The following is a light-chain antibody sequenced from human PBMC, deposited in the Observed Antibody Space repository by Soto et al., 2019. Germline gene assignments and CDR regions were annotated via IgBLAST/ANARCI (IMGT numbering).Light chain of an antibody. CDR3: CSYAGRYTYV. Sequence: QAVVTQPRSVSGSPGQSVTISCTGTSSDVGGYKYVSWFQQHPGKAPKLMIYDVSQRPSGVPDRFSGSKSGNTASLTISGLQAEDEADYYCCSYAGRYTYVFGTGTKLTVL. CDR2: DVS. CDR1: SSDVGGYKY. J-gene: IGLJ1*01. V-gene: IGLV2-11*01.